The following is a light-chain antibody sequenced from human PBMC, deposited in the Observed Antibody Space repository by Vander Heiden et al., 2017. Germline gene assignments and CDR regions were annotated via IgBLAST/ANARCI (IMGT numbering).Light chain of an antibody. J-gene: IGKJ2*01. V-gene: IGKV1-8*01. Sequence: AIRMTQSPSSFSASTGDRVTITCRANQGISSYLAWYQQKPGKAPKLLIYAASTLQSGVPSRFSGSGSGTDFTLTISCLQSEDFATYYCQQYYSYRYTFGQGTKLEIK. CDR2: AAS. CDR3: QQYYSYRYT. CDR1: QGISSY.